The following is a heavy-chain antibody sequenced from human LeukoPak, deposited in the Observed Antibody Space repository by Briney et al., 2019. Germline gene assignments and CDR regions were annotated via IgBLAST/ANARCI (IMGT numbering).Heavy chain of an antibody. CDR3: ARDSKTLTTEPGHFDY. D-gene: IGHD4-17*01. V-gene: IGHV1-69*05. J-gene: IGHJ4*02. Sequence: SVKVSCKASGTFSTHALSWVRQAPVQGLEWMGRVIPMFDTVIYAQKFQDRVTITTDRSTSTAYMELSSLRSEDTAVYYCARDSKTLTTEPGHFDYWGQGTLVSVSP. CDR1: GTFSTHA. CDR2: VIPMFDTV.